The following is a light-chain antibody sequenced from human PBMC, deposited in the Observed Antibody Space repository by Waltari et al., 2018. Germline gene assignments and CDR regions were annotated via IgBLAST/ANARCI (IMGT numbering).Light chain of an antibody. CDR1: SSNIGNND. J-gene: IGLJ3*02. CDR3: ATWDSRLSVVV. CDR2: DNN. V-gene: IGLV1-51*01. Sequence: QSVLTRPPSVSAAPGQRVTISCSGGSSNIGNNDVSWYQQFPGTAPKLLITDNNKRPFGIPDRFSGSKSGTSATLGITGLQTGDEADYYCATWDSRLSVVVFGGGTKVTVL.